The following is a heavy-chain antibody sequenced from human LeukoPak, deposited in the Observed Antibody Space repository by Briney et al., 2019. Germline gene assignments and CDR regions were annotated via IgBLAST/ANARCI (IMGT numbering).Heavy chain of an antibody. J-gene: IGHJ4*02. Sequence: GGSLRLSCAASGFTLSSYAMSWVRQAPGKGLEWVSAISDSGNTYHADSVKGRFTISRDSSKNALFLQMNRLRPEDAAVYYCAKAPVTTCRGAYCYPFDYWGQGTLVTVSS. V-gene: IGHV3-23*01. D-gene: IGHD2-21*01. CDR2: ISDSGNT. CDR3: AKAPVTTCRGAYCYPFDY. CDR1: GFTLSSYA.